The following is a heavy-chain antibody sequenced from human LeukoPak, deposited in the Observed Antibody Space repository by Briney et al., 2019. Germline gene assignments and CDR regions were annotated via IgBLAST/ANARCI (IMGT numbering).Heavy chain of an antibody. Sequence: GGSLRLSCAASGFTFSSYSMNWVRQAPGKGLEWISYIISTGSTTYYADSVKGRFTISRDNANNSVSLEMSSLRAEDTAVYYCATGFWGYCSRNSCPLDNWGQGTLVTVAS. CDR3: ATGFWGYCSRNSCPLDN. J-gene: IGHJ4*02. CDR1: GFTFSSYS. D-gene: IGHD2-2*01. V-gene: IGHV3-48*01. CDR2: IISTGSTT.